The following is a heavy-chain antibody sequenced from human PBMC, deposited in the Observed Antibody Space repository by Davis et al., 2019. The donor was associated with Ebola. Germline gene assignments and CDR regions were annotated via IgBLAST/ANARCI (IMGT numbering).Heavy chain of an antibody. CDR3: ARQKGYGSTRGYYYGMDV. V-gene: IGHV3-21*01. CDR1: GFTFSSYS. J-gene: IGHJ6*04. D-gene: IGHD2-2*01. CDR2: ISSSSSYI. Sequence: GESLKISCAASGFTFSSYSMNWVRQAPGKGLEWVSSISSSSSYIYYVDSVKGRFTISRDNAKNSLYLQMNSLKAEDTAVYYCARQKGYGSTRGYYYGMDVWGKGTTVTVSS.